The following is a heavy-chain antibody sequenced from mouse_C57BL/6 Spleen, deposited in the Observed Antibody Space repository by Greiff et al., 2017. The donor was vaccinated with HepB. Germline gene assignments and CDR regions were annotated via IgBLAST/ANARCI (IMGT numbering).Heavy chain of an antibody. J-gene: IGHJ3*01. Sequence: VKLMESGAELVKPGASVKLSCKASGYTFTEYTIHWVKQRSGQGLEWIGWFYPGSGSIKYNEKFKDKATLTADKSSSTVYMELSRLTSEDSAVYFCARHEGVPQLGGGWFAYWGQGTLVTVSA. CDR3: ARHEGVPQLGGGWFAY. CDR1: GYTFTEYT. D-gene: IGHD4-1*02. CDR2: FYPGSGSI. V-gene: IGHV1-62-2*01.